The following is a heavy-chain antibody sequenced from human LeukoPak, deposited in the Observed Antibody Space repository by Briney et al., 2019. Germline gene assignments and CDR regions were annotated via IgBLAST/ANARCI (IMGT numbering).Heavy chain of an antibody. D-gene: IGHD1-26*01. CDR2: IYTTGST. V-gene: IGHV4-61*02. J-gene: IGHJ4*02. CDR1: GGSISSGSYY. CDR3: ARAWELPRGQFDY. Sequence: KTSETLSLTCTVSGGSISSGSYYWSWIRQPAGKGLEWIGRIYTTGSTNYNPSLKSRVTISIDTSKNHFSLKLSSVTAADTAVYYCARAWELPRGQFDYWGQGTLVTVSS.